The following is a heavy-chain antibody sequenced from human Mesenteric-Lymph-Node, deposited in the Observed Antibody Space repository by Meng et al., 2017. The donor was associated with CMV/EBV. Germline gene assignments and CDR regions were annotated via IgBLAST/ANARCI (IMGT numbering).Heavy chain of an antibody. J-gene: IGHJ4*02. CDR2: ISYDGSNK. CDR1: GFTFSNYA. V-gene: IGHV3-30*04. D-gene: IGHD3-3*01. CDR3: ARNTIFGVVIIPGYFDY. Sequence: GESLKISCAASGFTFSNYAIHWVHQAPGKGLEWVAVISYDGSNKFYADSVKGRFTISRDNSKNTLYLQMNSLRAEDTAVYYCARNTIFGVVIIPGYFDYWGQGTLVTVSS.